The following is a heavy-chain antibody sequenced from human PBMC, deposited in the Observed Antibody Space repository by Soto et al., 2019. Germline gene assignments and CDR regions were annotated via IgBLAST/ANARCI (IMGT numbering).Heavy chain of an antibody. CDR3: ASYGNYYYGIDV. J-gene: IGHJ6*02. CDR2: IYYSGST. D-gene: IGHD4-17*01. V-gene: IGHV4-30-4*01. Sequence: QVQLQESGPGLVKPSQTLSLTCTVSGGSISSGDYYWSWIRQPPGKGLEWIGYIYYSGSTYYNPPLKSRVTISVVPSKNQFSLKLSSVTAADTAGYYCASYGNYYYGIDVWGQGTTVTVSS. CDR1: GGSISSGDYY.